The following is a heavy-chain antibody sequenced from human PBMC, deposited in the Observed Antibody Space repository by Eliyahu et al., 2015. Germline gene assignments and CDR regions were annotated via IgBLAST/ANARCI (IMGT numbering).Heavy chain of an antibody. CDR2: ISIGGST. D-gene: IGHD1-7*01. CDR1: GFXVNSNY. V-gene: IGHV3-66*01. J-gene: IGHJ6*02. CDR3: ATRTKNWNYALDV. Sequence: EVLLVESGGGXVQPGGXLRLXXAASGFXVNSNYMNWVRQAXGKGLEWXSDISIGGSTHYADSVKGRFTISSDHSKNTLYLQLNSLRTEDTAVYFCATRTKNWNYALDVWGQGTTVTVSS.